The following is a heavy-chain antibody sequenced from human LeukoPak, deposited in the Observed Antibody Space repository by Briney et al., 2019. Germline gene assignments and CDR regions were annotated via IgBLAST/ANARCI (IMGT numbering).Heavy chain of an antibody. Sequence: PGGSLRLSCAASGFTFSDHYMDWVRQAPGKGLEWVGRIRKKVNTYTTEYAASVKGRFSISRDDSENSLYLQMNSLKSEDTAVYYCVRDQAVGAPALDIWGQGTMVTVS. V-gene: IGHV3-72*01. CDR1: GFTFSDHY. J-gene: IGHJ3*02. CDR2: IRKKVNTYTT. D-gene: IGHD4/OR15-4a*01. CDR3: VRDQAVGAPALDI.